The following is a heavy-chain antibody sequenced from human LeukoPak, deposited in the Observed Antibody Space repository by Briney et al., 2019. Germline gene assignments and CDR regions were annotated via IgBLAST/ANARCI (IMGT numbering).Heavy chain of an antibody. Sequence: GGSLRLSCAASEFTFSTYSMNWVRQAPGKGLEWISYISSSSSVMYYADSVKGRFTISRDNAKNSLYLQMHSLRDEDTAVYYCASGRGQVGATDFWGQGTLGTVSA. J-gene: IGHJ4*02. V-gene: IGHV3-48*02. D-gene: IGHD1-26*01. CDR3: ASGRGQVGATDF. CDR1: EFTFSTYS. CDR2: ISSSSSVM.